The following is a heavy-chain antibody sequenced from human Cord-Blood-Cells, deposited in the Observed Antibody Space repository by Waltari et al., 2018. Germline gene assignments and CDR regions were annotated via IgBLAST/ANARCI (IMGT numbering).Heavy chain of an antibody. CDR1: GGSFSGSY. CDR2: INHSGST. Sequence: QLQLQQWGAGLFKPSETLSLTCAVYGGSFSGSYWIFIRQPPGTGLEGIGEINHSGSTNYNPSLKSRVTISVDTSKNKFSLKLSSVTAADTAVYYCARLAPPWYDILTGYYGYFDYWGQGTLVTVSS. V-gene: IGHV4-34*01. CDR3: ARLAPPWYDILTGYYGYFDY. J-gene: IGHJ4*02. D-gene: IGHD3-9*01.